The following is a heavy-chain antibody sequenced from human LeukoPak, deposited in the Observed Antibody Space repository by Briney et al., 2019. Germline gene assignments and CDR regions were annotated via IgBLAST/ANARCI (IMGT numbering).Heavy chain of an antibody. D-gene: IGHD2-2*01. J-gene: IGHJ6*03. CDR3: TRHIRDIVVVPAAPSVYYYYYMDV. CDR2: IRSKANSYAT. Sequence: GGSPRLSCAASGFTFSGSAMHWVRQASGKGLEWVGRIRSKANSYATAYAASVKGRFTISRDDSKNTAYLQMNSLKTEDTAVYYCTRHIRDIVVVPAAPSVYYYYYMDVWGKGTTVTVSS. V-gene: IGHV3-73*01. CDR1: GFTFSGSA.